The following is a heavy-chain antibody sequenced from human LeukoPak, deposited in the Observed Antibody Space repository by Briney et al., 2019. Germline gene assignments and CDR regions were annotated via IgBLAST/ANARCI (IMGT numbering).Heavy chain of an antibody. CDR2: ISKNSDSV. CDR3: VSCRESSSSCSLDY. CDR1: GFTFSSYG. Sequence: PGGSLRLSCAASGFTFSSYGMSWVRQAPAKGLELVSFISKNSDSVYYADSVKGRFTISRDNAKNSLYLEMDSVRVDDTAVYYCVSCRESSSSCSLDYWGQGTRVFVSS. J-gene: IGHJ4*02. D-gene: IGHD2-2*01. V-gene: IGHV3-21*01.